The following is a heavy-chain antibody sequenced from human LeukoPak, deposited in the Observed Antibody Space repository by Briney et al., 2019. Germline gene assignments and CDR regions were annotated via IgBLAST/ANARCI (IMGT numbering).Heavy chain of an antibody. CDR1: GYTFTSYG. Sequence: GASVKVSCKASGYTFTSYGISWVRQAPGQGLEWMGWISAYNGNTNYAQKLQGRVTMTTDTSTSTAYMELRSLRPDDTAVYYCARVRVPAAMFYYYMDVWGKGTTVTVSS. CDR2: ISAYNGNT. J-gene: IGHJ6*03. V-gene: IGHV1-18*01. D-gene: IGHD2-2*01. CDR3: ARVRVPAAMFYYYMDV.